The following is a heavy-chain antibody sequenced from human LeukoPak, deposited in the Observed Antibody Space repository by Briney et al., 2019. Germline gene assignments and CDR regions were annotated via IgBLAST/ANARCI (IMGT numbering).Heavy chain of an antibody. CDR2: FDPEDGET. CDR1: GYTLTELS. D-gene: IGHD4-17*01. CDR3: ATDYGDYAAFDI. Sequence: DSVKVSCKVSGYTLTELSMHWVRPAPGKGLEWMGGFDPEDGETIYAQKFQGRVTMTEDTSTDTAYMELSSLRSEDTAVYYCATDYGDYAAFDIWGQGTMVTVSS. V-gene: IGHV1-24*01. J-gene: IGHJ3*02.